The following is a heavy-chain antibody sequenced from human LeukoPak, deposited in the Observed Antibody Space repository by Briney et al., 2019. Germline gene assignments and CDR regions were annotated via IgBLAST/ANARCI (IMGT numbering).Heavy chain of an antibody. Sequence: PGGSLRLSCAASGFTFSTYPMHWVRQAPGKGLEWMAIISYDGSNDYYADSVKGRFTISRDNSKNTLYLQMNSLRAEDTAVYSCARGGIAVGFNWFDPWGQGTLVTVSS. D-gene: IGHD6-19*01. CDR1: GFTFSTYP. J-gene: IGHJ5*02. CDR2: ISYDGSND. V-gene: IGHV3-30-3*01. CDR3: ARGGIAVGFNWFDP.